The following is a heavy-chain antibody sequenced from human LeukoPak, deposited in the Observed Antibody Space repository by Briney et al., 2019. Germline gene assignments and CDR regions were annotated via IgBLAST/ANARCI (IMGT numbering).Heavy chain of an antibody. Sequence: PGGSLRLSCAASGFTFRNYGMSWVRQAPGKELEWVSSISTSGDRTYYADSVKGRFTISRDNSKNTLHLQMNSLRAEDTAVYYCVKETRWFDPWGQGTLVTVSS. CDR2: ISTSGDRT. D-gene: IGHD1/OR15-1a*01. CDR3: VKETRWFDP. V-gene: IGHV3-23*01. CDR1: GFTFRNYG. J-gene: IGHJ5*02.